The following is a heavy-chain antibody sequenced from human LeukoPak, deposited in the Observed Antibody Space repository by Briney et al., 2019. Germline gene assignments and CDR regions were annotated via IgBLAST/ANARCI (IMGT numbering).Heavy chain of an antibody. V-gene: IGHV4-38-2*02. Sequence: SETLSLTCTVSGYSISSGYYWGWIRPPPGEGLEWIGSIYHSGSTYYNPSLKSRVTISVDTSKNQFSLKLSSVTAADTAVYYCARGRLAARGWFDPWGQGTLVTVSS. J-gene: IGHJ5*02. CDR3: ARGRLAARGWFDP. D-gene: IGHD6-6*01. CDR2: IYHSGST. CDR1: GYSISSGYY.